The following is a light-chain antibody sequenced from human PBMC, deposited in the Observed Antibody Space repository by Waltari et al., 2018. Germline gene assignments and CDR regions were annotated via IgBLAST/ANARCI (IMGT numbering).Light chain of an antibody. CDR1: SPDFGFSAS. CDR3: CSYAGNNYVL. V-gene: IGLV2-23*02. Sequence: QSALTQPASVSGSPGQSITISCTGTSPDFGFSASVSWYQQHPGKAPKVMIYDVTKRPSGVSNRFSGSKSGNTASLTISGLQAEDEADYYCCSYAGNNYVLFGGGTKLTVL. J-gene: IGLJ2*01. CDR2: DVT.